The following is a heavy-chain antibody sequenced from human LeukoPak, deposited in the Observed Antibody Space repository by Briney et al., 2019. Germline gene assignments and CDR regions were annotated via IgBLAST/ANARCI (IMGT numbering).Heavy chain of an antibody. CDR3: AREYYDSSGSPYSDY. V-gene: IGHV3-74*01. CDR1: GFTFSSYW. Sequence: PGGSLRLSCAASGFTFSSYWMHWVRQAPGKGLVWVSRINSDGSSTTYGDSVKGRFTISRDSAKNTLYMYIHSLRAEDTAVYYCAREYYDSSGSPYSDYWGQGTLVTVSS. CDR2: INSDGSST. D-gene: IGHD3-22*01. J-gene: IGHJ4*02.